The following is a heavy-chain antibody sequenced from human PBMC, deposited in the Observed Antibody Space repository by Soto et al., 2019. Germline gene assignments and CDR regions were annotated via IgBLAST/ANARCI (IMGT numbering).Heavy chain of an antibody. Sequence: PSETLSLTCTVSGGSISSSSYYWGWIRQPPGKGLEWIGYIYYSGSTYYNPSLKSRVTISVDTPKNQFSLKLSSVTAADTAVYYCARGELRFWFDPWGQGTLVTVSS. CDR2: IYYSGST. V-gene: IGHV4-31*03. CDR1: GGSISSSSYY. D-gene: IGHD1-26*01. J-gene: IGHJ5*02. CDR3: ARGELRFWFDP.